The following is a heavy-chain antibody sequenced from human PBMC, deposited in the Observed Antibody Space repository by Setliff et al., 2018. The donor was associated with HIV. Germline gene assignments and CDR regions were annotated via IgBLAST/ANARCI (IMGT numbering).Heavy chain of an antibody. CDR3: ARQSITIFGVVISGFDP. V-gene: IGHV4-38-2*01. CDR1: NYSINSGYY. CDR2: IYHSGST. D-gene: IGHD3-3*01. J-gene: IGHJ5*02. Sequence: SETLSLTCAVSNYSINSGYYWGWIRQPPGKGLEWIGSIYHSGSTYYNPSLKSRVTISVDTSKNQVSMRLTSVTAADTAVYYCARQSITIFGVVISGFDPWGQGTLVTVSS.